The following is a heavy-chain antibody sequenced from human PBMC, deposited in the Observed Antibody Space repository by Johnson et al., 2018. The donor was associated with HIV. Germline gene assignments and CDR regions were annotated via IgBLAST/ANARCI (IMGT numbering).Heavy chain of an antibody. V-gene: IGHV3-15*01. CDR1: GFTFSSYW. D-gene: IGHD5-24*01. CDR3: MTMATTHEGYAFDI. CDR2: IKSKTDGGTT. Sequence: EVQLVESGGGLVQPGGSLRLSCAASGFTFSSYWMSWVRQAPGKGLEWVGRIKSKTDGGTTDYAAPVKGRFTISRDDSKNTLYLQMNSLKTEDTAVYYCMTMATTHEGYAFDIWGQGTMVTVSS. J-gene: IGHJ3*02.